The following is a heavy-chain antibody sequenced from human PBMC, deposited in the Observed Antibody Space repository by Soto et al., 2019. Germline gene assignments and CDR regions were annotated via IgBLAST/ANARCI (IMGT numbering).Heavy chain of an antibody. J-gene: IGHJ4*02. D-gene: IGHD5-18*01. CDR1: GYTFTSYD. CDR2: MNPNSGNT. Sequence: ASVKVSCKASGYTFTSYDINWVRQATGQGLEWMGWMNPNSGNTGYAQKFQGRVTMTRNTSISTAYMELSSLRSEDTAVYYCARQSSGYSYGYEWGYYFDYWGQGTLVTVSS. V-gene: IGHV1-8*01. CDR3: ARQSSGYSYGYEWGYYFDY.